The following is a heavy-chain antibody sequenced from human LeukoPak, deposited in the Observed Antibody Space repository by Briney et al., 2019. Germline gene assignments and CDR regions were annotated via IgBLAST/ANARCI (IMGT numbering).Heavy chain of an antibody. Sequence: PGGSLTLSCAASGFNFSNNLLHWVRQAPGKGLEWVAVSSFDGTKKYYADSVKGRFVISGDNSNNTLYLQMNSLRAEDTAAYYCARVGNSSGWHDAFGYFDSWGQGVLVTVSS. CDR3: ARVGNSSGWHDAFGYFDS. J-gene: IGHJ4*02. V-gene: IGHV3-30*09. D-gene: IGHD6-19*01. CDR1: GFNFSNNL. CDR2: SSFDGTKK.